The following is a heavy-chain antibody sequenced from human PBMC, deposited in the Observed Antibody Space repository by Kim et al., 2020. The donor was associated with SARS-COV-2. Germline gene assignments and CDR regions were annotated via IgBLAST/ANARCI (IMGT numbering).Heavy chain of an antibody. CDR3: AIDNWVIGVWDY. D-gene: IGHD1-1*01. V-gene: IGHV3-7*03. CDR1: GFTFSSYG. CDR2: ISGDGGDQ. Sequence: GGSLRLSCAASGFTFSSYGMNWFRQAPGTGLEWVAKISGDGGDQYYADSVKGRFTIFRDNAKNTVILQMNSLRVEATAVYYCAIDNWVIGVWDY. J-gene: IGHJ4*01.